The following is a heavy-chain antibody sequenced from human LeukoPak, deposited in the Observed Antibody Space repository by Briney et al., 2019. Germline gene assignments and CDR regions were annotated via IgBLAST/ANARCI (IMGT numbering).Heavy chain of an antibody. D-gene: IGHD3-22*01. V-gene: IGHV1-46*01. CDR3: ARGYYDSYT. Sequence: GASVKVSCKASGYSFTSSYMHWVRQAPGQGLEWMGIINPSGGSTSYAQRFQGKVIMTRDTSTSTVYMELSSLRSEDTAVYYCARGYYDSYTWGQRTLVTVSS. J-gene: IGHJ5*02. CDR2: INPSGGST. CDR1: GYSFTSSY.